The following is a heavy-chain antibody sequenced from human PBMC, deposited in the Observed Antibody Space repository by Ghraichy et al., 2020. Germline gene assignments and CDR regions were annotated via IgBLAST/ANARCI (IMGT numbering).Heavy chain of an antibody. CDR2: LFSDGTS. V-gene: IGHV3-53*01. J-gene: IGHJ5*02. CDR3: ATDQLDH. Sequence: GGSLRLSCVASGLTVNSRYMSWVRQAPGMGLEWVSVLFSDGTSYYADSVKGRFTISRDSSKNTLFLQMNSLRADDTATYYCATDQLDHCGQGTLVTVSS. CDR1: GLTVNSRY.